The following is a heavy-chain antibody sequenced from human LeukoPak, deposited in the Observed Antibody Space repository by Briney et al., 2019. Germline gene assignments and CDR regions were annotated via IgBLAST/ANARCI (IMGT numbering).Heavy chain of an antibody. D-gene: IGHD3-9*01. V-gene: IGHV3-23*01. Sequence: GGSLRLYCAASGRTFSISAMSWVRQAPGKGLEWVSGNSDSGGSTFYADSVKGRFTISRDNSKNILYLQMNSLRADDTAVYYCAKVSESNYDILTGYYTPYYFDYWDQGTLVTVSS. J-gene: IGHJ4*02. CDR2: NSDSGGST. CDR3: AKVSESNYDILTGYYTPYYFDY. CDR1: GRTFSISA.